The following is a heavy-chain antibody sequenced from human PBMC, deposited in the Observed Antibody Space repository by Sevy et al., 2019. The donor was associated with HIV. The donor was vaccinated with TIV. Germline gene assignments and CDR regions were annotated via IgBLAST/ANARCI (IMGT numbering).Heavy chain of an antibody. J-gene: IGHJ4*02. CDR3: TCGYGRFDF. Sequence: GGSLRLSCAASGFTFSDSAMFWVRQASGRGLEWVGRIRTKPNNYATALVASLKDRFTISRDDSKNTTYLQMNSLKAEDTAIYFYTCGYGRFDFWGQGALVTVSS. D-gene: IGHD4-17*01. CDR1: GFTFSDSA. V-gene: IGHV3-73*01. CDR2: IRTKPNNYAT.